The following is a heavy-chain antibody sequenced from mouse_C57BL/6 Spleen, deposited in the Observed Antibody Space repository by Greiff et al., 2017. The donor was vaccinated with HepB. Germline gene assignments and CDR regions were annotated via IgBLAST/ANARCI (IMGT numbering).Heavy chain of an antibody. J-gene: IGHJ3*01. CDR1: GYTFTSYW. CDR3: ARGGIYYGNYVGAWFAY. V-gene: IGHV1-64*01. CDR2: IHPNSGST. D-gene: IGHD2-1*01. Sequence: VQLQQPGAELVKPGASVKLSCKASGYTFTSYWMHWVKQRPGQGLEWIGMIHPNSGSTNYNEKFKSKATLTVDKSSSTAYMQLSSLTSEDSAVYYCARGGIYYGNYVGAWFAYWGQGTLVTVSA.